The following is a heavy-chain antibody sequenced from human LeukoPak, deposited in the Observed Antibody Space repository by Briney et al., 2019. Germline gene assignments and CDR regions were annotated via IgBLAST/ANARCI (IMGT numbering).Heavy chain of an antibody. V-gene: IGHV3-73*01. Sequence: GGSLRLSCAASGFTFSGSAMHWVRQASGKGLEWVGRIRSKANHYATAYAASVKGRFTVSRDDSKNTAYLQMNSLKTEDTAVYYCARRSYCGGDCYGSDAFDIWGQGTMVTVSS. CDR2: IRSKANHYAT. CDR1: GFTFSGSA. D-gene: IGHD2-21*02. J-gene: IGHJ3*02. CDR3: ARRSYCGGDCYGSDAFDI.